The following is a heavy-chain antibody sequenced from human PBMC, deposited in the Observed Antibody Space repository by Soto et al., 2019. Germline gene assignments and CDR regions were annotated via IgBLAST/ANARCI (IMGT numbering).Heavy chain of an antibody. V-gene: IGHV3-23*01. Sequence: GGSLRLSCAASGFTFSSYAMSWVRQAPGKGLEWVSAISGSGGSTYCADSVKGRFTISRDNSKNTLYLQTNSLRAEDTAVYYCAKVSGRPIAVAGREFDYWGQGTLVTVSS. D-gene: IGHD6-19*01. CDR3: AKVSGRPIAVAGREFDY. J-gene: IGHJ4*02. CDR2: ISGSGGST. CDR1: GFTFSSYA.